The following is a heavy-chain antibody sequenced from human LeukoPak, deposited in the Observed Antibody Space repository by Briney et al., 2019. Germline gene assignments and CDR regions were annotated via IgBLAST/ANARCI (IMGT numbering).Heavy chain of an antibody. CDR2: ISYSGANS. CDR3: ARDMQLST. D-gene: IGHD3-16*02. Sequence: GGLLRLSCAAAAFTFSGAAMSSVRQAPGEGLEWVSLISYSGANSYYTDSVRGRFTISRDNSKDTLFLQMNSLRAEDTAIYYCARDMQLSTWGLGTMVTVSS. J-gene: IGHJ3*01. CDR1: AFTFSGAA. V-gene: IGHV3-23*01.